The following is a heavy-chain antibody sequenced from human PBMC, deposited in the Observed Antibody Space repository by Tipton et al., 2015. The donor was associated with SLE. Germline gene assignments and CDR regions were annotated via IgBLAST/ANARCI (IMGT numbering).Heavy chain of an antibody. J-gene: IGHJ4*02. CDR2: IYSGGST. V-gene: IGHV3-66*02. D-gene: IGHD3-10*01. CDR3: ARCPGRFGEPCY. CDR1: GFTFSSYA. Sequence: SLRLSCAASGFTFSSYAMSWVRQAPGKGLEWVSVIYSGGSTYYADSVKGRFTISRDNSKNTLYLQMNSLRAEGTAVYYCARCPGRFGEPCYWGQGTLVTVSS.